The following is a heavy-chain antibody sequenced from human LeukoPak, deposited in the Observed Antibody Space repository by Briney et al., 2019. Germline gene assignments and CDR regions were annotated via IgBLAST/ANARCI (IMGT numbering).Heavy chain of an antibody. V-gene: IGHV3-33*08. D-gene: IGHD3-9*01. CDR2: VWYDGSDK. Sequence: GGSLRLSCAASGFTFNNYGMHWVRQAPGKGLEWLAIVWYDGSDKYYADSVKGRFTVSRDNSKNTLYLQMNSLRADDTAVYYCARDLNREDFDYWGQGTLVAVSS. J-gene: IGHJ4*02. CDR3: ARDLNREDFDY. CDR1: GFTFNNYG.